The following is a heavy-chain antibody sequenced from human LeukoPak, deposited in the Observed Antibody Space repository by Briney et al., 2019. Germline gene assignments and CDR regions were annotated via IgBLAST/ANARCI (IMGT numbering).Heavy chain of an antibody. CDR2: ISWNSGSI. CDR3: AKDMAAAGRDFDY. Sequence: GGSLRLSCAASGFTFDDYAMHWVRQAPGKGLEWVSGISWNSGSIGYADSVKGRFTISRDNAKNSLYLQMNSLRAEDTALYYCAKDMAAAGRDFDYWGQGTLVTVSS. J-gene: IGHJ4*02. D-gene: IGHD6-13*01. CDR1: GFTFDDYA. V-gene: IGHV3-9*01.